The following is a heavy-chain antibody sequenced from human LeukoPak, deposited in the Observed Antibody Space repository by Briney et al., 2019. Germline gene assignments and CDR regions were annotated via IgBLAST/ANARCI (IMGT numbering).Heavy chain of an antibody. Sequence: PGGSLRLSCAASGFTFSSYAMSWVRQAPGKGLEWVSAISGSGGSTYYADSVKGRFTISRDNSKNTLYLQMNSLRAEDTAIYYCAKTETSSGWAAGVWGQGTTVTVSS. CDR1: GFTFSSYA. V-gene: IGHV3-23*01. D-gene: IGHD6-19*01. CDR2: ISGSGGST. J-gene: IGHJ6*02. CDR3: AKTETSSGWAAGV.